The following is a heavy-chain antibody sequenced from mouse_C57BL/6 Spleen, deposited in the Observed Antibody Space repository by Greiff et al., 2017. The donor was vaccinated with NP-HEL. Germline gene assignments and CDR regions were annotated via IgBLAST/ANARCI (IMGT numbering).Heavy chain of an antibody. CDR1: GYSFTSYY. CDR2: IYPGSGNT. CDR3: ARPLFITTVVATDY. V-gene: IGHV1-66*01. Sequence: VQLQQSGPELVKPGASVKISCKASGYSFTSYYIHWVKQRPGQGLEWIGWIYPGSGNTKYNEKFKGKATLTADTSSSTAYMQLSSLTSEDSAVYYCARPLFITTVVATDYWGQGTTLTVSS. D-gene: IGHD1-1*01. J-gene: IGHJ2*01.